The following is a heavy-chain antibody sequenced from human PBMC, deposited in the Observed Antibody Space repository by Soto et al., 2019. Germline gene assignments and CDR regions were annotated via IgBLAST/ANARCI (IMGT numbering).Heavy chain of an antibody. CDR1: GCPITTGDYN. Sequence: PSDTLFLTCNLSGCPITTGDYNRNWIRQPHGQVLEWIGDVFYSGATNYSPSLKSRDAISMDTSKNQFSLSLTSVTAADTAVYYCARAGFSYGHLLVWG. V-gene: IGHV4-30-4*02. D-gene: IGHD3-10*01. CDR2: VFYSGAT. CDR3: ARAGFSYGHLLV. J-gene: IGHJ6*03.